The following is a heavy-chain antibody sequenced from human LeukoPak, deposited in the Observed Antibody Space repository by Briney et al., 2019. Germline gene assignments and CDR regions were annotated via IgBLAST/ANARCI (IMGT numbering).Heavy chain of an antibody. CDR2: IIPILGIA. Sequence: SVKVSCKASGGTFSSYTISLVRQAPGQGLEWMGGIIPILGIANYAQKFQGRVTITADKSTSTAYMELSSLRSEDTAVYYCASAHCSSTSCYTEGVDYWGQGTLVTVSS. CDR3: ASAHCSSTSCYTEGVDY. J-gene: IGHJ4*02. V-gene: IGHV1-69*10. CDR1: GGTFSSYT. D-gene: IGHD2-2*02.